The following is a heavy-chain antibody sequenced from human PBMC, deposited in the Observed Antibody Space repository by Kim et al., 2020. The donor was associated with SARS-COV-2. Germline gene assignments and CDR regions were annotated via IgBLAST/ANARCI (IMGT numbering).Heavy chain of an antibody. CDR3: ARDGDLYSSGKDAFDI. CDR2: IKQDGNQK. V-gene: IGHV3-7*01. Sequence: GGSLRLSCAASGFTFSSYWMTWVRQAPGKGLEWVANIKQDGNQKYYVDSVKGRFTISRDNAKNSLYLQMNGLRAEDTAVYYCARDGDLYSSGKDAFDIWGQETMGNVSS. CDR1: GFTFSSYW. J-gene: IGHJ3*02. D-gene: IGHD6-19*01.